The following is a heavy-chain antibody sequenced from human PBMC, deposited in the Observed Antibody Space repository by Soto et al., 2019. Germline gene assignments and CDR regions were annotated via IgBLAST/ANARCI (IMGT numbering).Heavy chain of an antibody. D-gene: IGHD3-16*01. V-gene: IGHV1-69*12. CDR2: IIPIFGTA. CDR3: ATPLGGLEDWYFDL. J-gene: IGHJ2*01. CDR1: GGTFSSYA. Sequence: QVQLVQSGAEVKKPGSSVNVSCKASGGTFSSYAISWVRQAPGQGLEWMGGIIPIFGTANYAQKFQGRVTITADDSTGTAYMELSSLRSEDTAVYYCATPLGGLEDWYFDLWGRGTLVTVSS.